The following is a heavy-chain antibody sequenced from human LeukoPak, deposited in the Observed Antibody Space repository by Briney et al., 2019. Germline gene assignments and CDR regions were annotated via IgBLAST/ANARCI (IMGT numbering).Heavy chain of an antibody. V-gene: IGHV3-66*01. CDR1: GFTVSNYY. CDR3: ATSPVTGMIYFDY. D-gene: IGHD6-19*01. CDR2: IYSGGDT. J-gene: IGHJ4*02. Sequence: GGSLRLSCAASGFTVSNYYMSWVRQAPGKGLEWVSVIYSGGDTYYADSVKGRFTISRDNSKNTLYLQMNNLRAEDTAVYYCATSPVTGMIYFDYWGQGTLVTVSP.